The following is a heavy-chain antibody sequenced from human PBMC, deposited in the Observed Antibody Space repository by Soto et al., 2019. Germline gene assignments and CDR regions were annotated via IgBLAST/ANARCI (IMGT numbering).Heavy chain of an antibody. CDR1: GVSFSSYA. J-gene: IGHJ4*02. CDR3: VRVVAIPGYPDN. V-gene: IGHV1-69*12. D-gene: IGHD5-12*01. CDR2: IVPIVDTS. Sequence: QVQLVQSGAEVRQPASSVKVSCKTSGVSFSSYAISWVRQAPGQGLAWMGGIVPIVDTSTYAQTFQGRVTITADESTSTVYMELGSLRSDDTGVYYCVRVVAIPGYPDNWGQGTLVTVSS.